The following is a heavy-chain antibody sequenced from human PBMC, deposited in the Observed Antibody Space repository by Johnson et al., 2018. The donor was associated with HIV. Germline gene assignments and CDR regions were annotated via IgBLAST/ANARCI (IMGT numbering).Heavy chain of an antibody. CDR2: ISSSGTTI. CDR1: GFTFSDYY. J-gene: IGHJ3*02. V-gene: IGHV3-11*01. Sequence: QVQLVESGGGLVKPGGSLRLSCAASGFTFSDYYMSWIRQAPGKGLEWVSYISSSGTTIYYADSVKGRFTISRDNSKNTFYLQMNSLRVEDTAIYYCANSLLFDAFNIWGQGTMVTVSS. D-gene: IGHD2-15*01. CDR3: ANSLLFDAFNI.